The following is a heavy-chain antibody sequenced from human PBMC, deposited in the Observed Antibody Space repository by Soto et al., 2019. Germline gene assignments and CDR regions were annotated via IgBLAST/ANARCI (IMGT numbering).Heavy chain of an antibody. CDR1: GFTFSSYG. J-gene: IGHJ6*02. Sequence: PGGSLRLSCAASGFTFSSYGMHWVRQAPGKGLEWVAVISYDGSNKYYTDSVKGRFTISRDNSKNTLYLQMNSLRAEDTAVYYCAKDHLTGYDFWSGYYKTEGYYYGMDVWGQGTTVTVSS. CDR3: AKDHLTGYDFWSGYYKTEGYYYGMDV. D-gene: IGHD3-3*01. V-gene: IGHV3-30*18. CDR2: ISYDGSNK.